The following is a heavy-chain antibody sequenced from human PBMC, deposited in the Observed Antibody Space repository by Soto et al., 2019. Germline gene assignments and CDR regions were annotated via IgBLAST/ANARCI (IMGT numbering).Heavy chain of an antibody. CDR2: IKGGGEMT. CDR3: AKESRVGDYWEYFDH. Sequence: EVQLLESGGGLVQPGGSLTLSCATSGFTFSNNAMSWVRQAPGKGLEWVAAIKGGGEMTYYADSVRGRFSISRDNFRNTVYLQMTSLRAEDTALYLCAKESRVGDYWEYFDHWGQEILVTVSS. CDR1: GFTFSNNA. V-gene: IGHV3-23*01. D-gene: IGHD1-26*01. J-gene: IGHJ4*02.